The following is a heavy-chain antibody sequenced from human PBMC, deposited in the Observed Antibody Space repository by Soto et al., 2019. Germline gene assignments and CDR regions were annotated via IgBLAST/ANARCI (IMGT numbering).Heavy chain of an antibody. D-gene: IGHD6-25*01. CDR3: ARDQRHYFDY. CDR2: IWYDGSNK. V-gene: IGHV3-33*01. J-gene: IGHJ4*02. Sequence: QVQLVESGGGVVQPGRSLRLSCAASGFTFSSYVMHWVRQAPGKGLEWVAVIWYDGSNKYYADSVKGRFTISRDNSKNTLYLQMNSLTAEDTAVSYCARDQRHYFDYWGQGTLVTVSS. CDR1: GFTFSSYV.